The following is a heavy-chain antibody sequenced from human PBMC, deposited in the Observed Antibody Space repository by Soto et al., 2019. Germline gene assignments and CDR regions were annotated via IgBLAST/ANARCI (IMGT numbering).Heavy chain of an antibody. Sequence: PSGTLSLTCVVSNFSISSGYYWGWIRQSPGKGLEWIASIYRSGTTSYNPSLKSRVTISVDPSKNQFSLMLTAVTAADTAVYYCARTHSGSYCSVFNYWGRGSLVTVSS. J-gene: IGHJ4*02. CDR3: ARTHSGSYCSVFNY. V-gene: IGHV4-38-2*01. CDR1: NFSISSGYY. CDR2: IYRSGTT. D-gene: IGHD1-26*01.